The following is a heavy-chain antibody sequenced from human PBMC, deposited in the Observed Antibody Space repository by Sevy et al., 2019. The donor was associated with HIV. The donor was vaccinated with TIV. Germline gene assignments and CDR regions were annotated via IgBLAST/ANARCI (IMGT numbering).Heavy chain of an antibody. CDR2: IKQDGSEK. V-gene: IGHV3-7*03. CDR3: AKSIGAYYYYGMDV. D-gene: IGHD6-6*01. Sequence: GGSLRLSCAASGFTFSSYWMSWVRQAPGKGLEWVANIKQDGSEKYYVDSVKGRFTISRDNAKNSLYLQMNSLRAEDTAVYYCAKSIGAYYYYGMDVWGQGTTVTVSS. CDR1: GFTFSSYW. J-gene: IGHJ6*02.